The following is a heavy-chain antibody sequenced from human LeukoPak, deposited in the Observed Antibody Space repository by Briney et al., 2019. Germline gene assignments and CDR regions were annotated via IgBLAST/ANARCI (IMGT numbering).Heavy chain of an antibody. CDR3: ARDGFVGAVDY. CDR1: EFTFSGYW. V-gene: IGHV3-7*01. J-gene: IGHJ4*02. Sequence: GGSLRLSCAASEFTFSGYWMNWVRQAPGKGPEWAANINQDGSEKHYVDSVKGRFTISRDNAKNSLFLQMNSLRVEDTAVFYCARDGFVGAVDYWGQGTLVTVSS. D-gene: IGHD6-13*01. CDR2: INQDGSEK.